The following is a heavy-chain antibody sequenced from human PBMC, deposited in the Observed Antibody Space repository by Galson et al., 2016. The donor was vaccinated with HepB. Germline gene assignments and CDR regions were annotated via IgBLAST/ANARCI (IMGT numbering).Heavy chain of an antibody. V-gene: IGHV1-69*13. CDR1: GGTFSTYA. Sequence: SVKVSCKASGGTFSTYAISWVRQAPGQGLEWMGGIIPIFGTADYAQKFQGRVTITADESTSTAYMELSSLRSEDTAVYYCAKGYDSSGYYMVGFDYWGQGTLVTVSS. J-gene: IGHJ4*02. CDR2: IIPIFGTA. CDR3: AKGYDSSGYYMVGFDY. D-gene: IGHD3-22*01.